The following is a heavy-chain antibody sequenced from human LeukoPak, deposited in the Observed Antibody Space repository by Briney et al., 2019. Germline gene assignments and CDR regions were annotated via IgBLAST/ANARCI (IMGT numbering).Heavy chain of an antibody. Sequence: GGSLRLSCAASGFTFSRYSMNWVRQAPGKGLEWVSSISSSSSYIYYADSVKGRFIISRDNAKKSLYLQMNSLRAEDTAVYYCAELGITMIGGVWGKGTTVTISS. CDR1: GFTFSRYS. D-gene: IGHD3-10*02. J-gene: IGHJ6*04. V-gene: IGHV3-21*01. CDR2: ISSSSSYI. CDR3: AELGITMIGGV.